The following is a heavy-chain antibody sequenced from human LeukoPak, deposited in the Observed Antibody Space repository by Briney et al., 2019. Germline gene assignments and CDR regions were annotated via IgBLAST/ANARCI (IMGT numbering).Heavy chain of an antibody. Sequence: GGSLRLSCAASGFTFSSYGMHWVRQAPGKGLEWVAVISYDGSNKYYADSVKGRFTISRDNSKNTLYLQMNSLRAEDTAVYYCAKASSWSGYYFDYWGQGTLVTVSS. D-gene: IGHD6-13*01. CDR3: AKASSWSGYYFDY. V-gene: IGHV3-30*18. CDR1: GFTFSSYG. CDR2: ISYDGSNK. J-gene: IGHJ4*02.